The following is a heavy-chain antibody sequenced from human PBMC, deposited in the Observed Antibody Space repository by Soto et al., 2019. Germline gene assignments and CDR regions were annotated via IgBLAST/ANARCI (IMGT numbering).Heavy chain of an antibody. CDR3: ARDRAKWKDYYYYGMDD. Sequence: QVQLQESGPGLVKPSQTLSLTCTVSGGSISSGDDFWTWIRQPPGKGLEWIGYIYYSGSTYYNPALNSRLTMSVDTSKNQVSLKLSSVTAADTAGDYCARDRAKWKDYYYYGMDDWGQGTTVTVSS. CDR1: GGSISSGDDF. V-gene: IGHV4-30-4*01. J-gene: IGHJ6*02. CDR2: IYYSGST. D-gene: IGHD1-20*01.